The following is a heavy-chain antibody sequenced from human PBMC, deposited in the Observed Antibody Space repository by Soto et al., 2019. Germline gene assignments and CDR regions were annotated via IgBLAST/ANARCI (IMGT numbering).Heavy chain of an antibody. J-gene: IGHJ4*02. CDR2: ISSTTNYI. CDR1: GFTFTRYS. V-gene: IGHV3-21*06. Sequence: LRLSCAASGFTFTRYSMNWVRQAPGKGLEWVSSISSTTNYIYYGDSMKGRSTISRDNAKNSQYLEMNSLRAEDTAVYYCARESEDLTSNFDYWGQGTLVTVSS. CDR3: ARESEDLTSNFDY.